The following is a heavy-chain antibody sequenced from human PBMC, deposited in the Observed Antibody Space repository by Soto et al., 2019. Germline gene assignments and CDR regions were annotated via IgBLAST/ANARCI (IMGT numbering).Heavy chain of an antibody. V-gene: IGHV4-28*01. J-gene: IGHJ4*02. D-gene: IGHD1-26*01. Sequence: QVQLQESGPGLVKPSDILSLTCAVSGYSISSSNWWGWIRQPPGKGLEWIGYIYYSGTTYYNPSLKTRVTMSVDTSKNQFSLKLTSVTAVDTAVYYCARREIQGPIDYWGQGTLVTVSS. CDR2: IYYSGTT. CDR3: ARREIQGPIDY. CDR1: GYSISSSNW.